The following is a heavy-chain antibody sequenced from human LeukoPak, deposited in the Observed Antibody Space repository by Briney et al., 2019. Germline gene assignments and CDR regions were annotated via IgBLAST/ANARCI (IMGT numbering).Heavy chain of an antibody. CDR3: ARRRYTSGYLDY. CDR2: ISYDGSNK. CDR1: GFTFSSYA. V-gene: IGHV3-30-3*01. D-gene: IGHD3-22*01. J-gene: IGHJ4*02. Sequence: GGSLRLSCAASGFTFSSYAMHWVRQAPGKGLEWVAVISYDGSNKYYADSVKGRFTISRDNSKNTLYLQMNSLRAEDTAVYYCARRRYTSGYLDYWGQGTLVTVSS.